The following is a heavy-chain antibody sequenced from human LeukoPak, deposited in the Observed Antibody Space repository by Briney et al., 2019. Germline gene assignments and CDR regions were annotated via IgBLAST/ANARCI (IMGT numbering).Heavy chain of an antibody. CDR2: ILSSGTT. V-gene: IGHV4-31*03. Sequence: PSETLSLTCSVSGGSILRGGYYWSWIRQLTGKGLEWIGYILSSGTTSYNPSLRSRVTVSFDTTKNQLFLNLTSVTAADTAVYYCAREAWAGTLSGWFDPWGQGTLVTVSS. D-gene: IGHD1-7*01. J-gene: IGHJ5*02. CDR1: GGSILRGGYY. CDR3: AREAWAGTLSGWFDP.